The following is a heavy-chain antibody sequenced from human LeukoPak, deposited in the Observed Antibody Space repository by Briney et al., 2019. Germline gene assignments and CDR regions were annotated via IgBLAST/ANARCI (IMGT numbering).Heavy chain of an antibody. Sequence: SETLSLTCSVSGGSVSGYYWGWIRRPAGKGLEWIGRISTSGSTNYNPSLKSRVTISLDNSKNQFSLTLTSVTAADTAIYFCARTVFGSTSPTRYYYYMDVWGKGATVTVSS. CDR2: ISTSGST. CDR3: ARTVFGSTSPTRYYYYMDV. J-gene: IGHJ6*03. V-gene: IGHV4-4*07. D-gene: IGHD2-2*01. CDR1: GGSVSGYY.